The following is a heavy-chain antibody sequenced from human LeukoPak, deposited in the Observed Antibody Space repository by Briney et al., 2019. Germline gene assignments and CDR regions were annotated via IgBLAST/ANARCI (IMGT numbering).Heavy chain of an antibody. D-gene: IGHD3-22*01. V-gene: IGHV4-31*03. J-gene: IGHJ5*02. CDR1: GGSISSGGYY. Sequence: SETLSLTYTVSGGSISSGGYYWSWIRQHPGKGLEWIGYIYYSGSTYYNPSFKSRVTISVDTSKNQFSLKLSSVTAADTAVYYCARDHDSSGWWFDPWGQGTLVTVSS. CDR2: IYYSGST. CDR3: ARDHDSSGWWFDP.